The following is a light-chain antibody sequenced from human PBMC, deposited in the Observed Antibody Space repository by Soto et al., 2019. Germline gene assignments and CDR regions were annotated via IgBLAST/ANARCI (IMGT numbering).Light chain of an antibody. J-gene: IGKJ1*01. Sequence: DVVLAHSPLSLPVTLGQPASISCRPTDILVHNDGNTYLSWFQQRPGQPPRLLIYKVSDRFSGVPGRFSGSGAGTDFTLTISRVEAEDVGVYYCMQATQSSWTFGQGTKVDIK. CDR2: KVS. V-gene: IGKV2-24*01. CDR1: DILVHNDGNTY. CDR3: MQATQSSWT.